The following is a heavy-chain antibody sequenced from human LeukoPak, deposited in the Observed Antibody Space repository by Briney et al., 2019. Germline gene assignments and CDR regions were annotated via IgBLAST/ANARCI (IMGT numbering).Heavy chain of an antibody. CDR1: GGSIRSGDYY. J-gene: IGHJ5*02. Sequence: PSETLSLTCTVSGGSIRSGDYYWSWIRQPPGKGLEWIGYIYYSGSTYYNPSLKSRVTISVDTSKNQFSLKLSSVTAADTAVYYCARAVTTVRFDPWGQGTLVTVSS. CDR2: IYYSGST. CDR3: ARAVTTVRFDP. D-gene: IGHD4-11*01. V-gene: IGHV4-30-4*01.